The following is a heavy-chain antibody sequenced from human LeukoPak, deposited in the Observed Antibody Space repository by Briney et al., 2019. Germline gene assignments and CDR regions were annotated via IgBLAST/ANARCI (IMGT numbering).Heavy chain of an antibody. CDR1: GFTFSSYA. CDR3: AKQSRSSGWYPIDY. V-gene: IGHV3-23*01. Sequence: GGSLRLSCAASGFTFSSYAMSWVRQAPGKGLEWVSAISGSGGSTYHADSVKGRFTISRDNSKNTLYLQMNSLRAEDTAVYYCAKQSRSSGWYPIDYWGQGTLATVSS. D-gene: IGHD6-19*01. J-gene: IGHJ4*02. CDR2: ISGSGGST.